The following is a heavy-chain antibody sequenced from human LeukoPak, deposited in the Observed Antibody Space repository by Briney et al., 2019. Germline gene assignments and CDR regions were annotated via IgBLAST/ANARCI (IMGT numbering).Heavy chain of an antibody. CDR1: GFTFSTYW. V-gene: IGHV3-7*01. Sequence: GGSLRLSCAASGFTFSTYWMTWVRQAPGKGLEWVANIKQDGSERHYVASMEGRLTISRDNAKNSLYLQMNSLRAEDTAVYYCAKFGASSWDAYFYYGLDVWGQGTTVIVSS. CDR3: AKFGASSWDAYFYYGLDV. J-gene: IGHJ6*02. D-gene: IGHD6-6*01. CDR2: IKQDGSER.